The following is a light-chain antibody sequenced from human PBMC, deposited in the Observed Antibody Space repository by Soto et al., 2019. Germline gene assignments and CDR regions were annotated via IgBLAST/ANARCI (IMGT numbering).Light chain of an antibody. CDR3: QQVKTYPRT. J-gene: IGKJ4*01. Sequence: EIVLTQSPATLSLSPGERATLSCRASPSVTNFLAWYQQKPGQAPRLLISGASTGATGIPARFSGSGSGTDFTLTISSLQPEDFATYYCQQVKTYPRTFGGGTKVDIK. CDR2: GAS. V-gene: IGKV3-15*01. CDR1: PSVTNF.